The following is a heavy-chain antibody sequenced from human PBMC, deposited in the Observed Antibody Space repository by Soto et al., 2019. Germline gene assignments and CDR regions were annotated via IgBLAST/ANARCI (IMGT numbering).Heavy chain of an antibody. CDR1: GYTFTSYD. D-gene: IGHD3-10*01. V-gene: IGHV1-8*01. CDR2: MNPNSGNT. J-gene: IGHJ5*02. Sequence: ASVKVSCKASGYTFTSYDINWVRQATGQGLEWMGWMNPNSGNTGYAQKFQSRVTMTRNTSISTAYMELSSLRSGDTAVYYCAREKYGSGSYYRPQGFDPWGQGPLVTVSS. CDR3: AREKYGSGSYYRPQGFDP.